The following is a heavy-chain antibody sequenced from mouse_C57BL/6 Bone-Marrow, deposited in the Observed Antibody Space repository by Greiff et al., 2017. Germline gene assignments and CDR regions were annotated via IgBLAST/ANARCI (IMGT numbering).Heavy chain of an antibody. J-gene: IGHJ2*01. D-gene: IGHD1-1*01. Sequence: VKLQQSDAELVKPGASVKISCKVSGYTFTDHTIHWMKQRPEQGLEWIGYIYPRDGSTKYNEKFKGKATLTADKSSSPAYMQLNSLTSEDSAVYFCASPLHYYGSSYVSDYWGQGTTLTVSS. CDR2: IYPRDGST. CDR3: ASPLHYYGSSYVSDY. CDR1: GYTFTDHT. V-gene: IGHV1-78*01.